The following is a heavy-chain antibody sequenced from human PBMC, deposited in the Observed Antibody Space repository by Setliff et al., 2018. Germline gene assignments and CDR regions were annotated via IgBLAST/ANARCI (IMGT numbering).Heavy chain of an antibody. J-gene: IGHJ6*03. D-gene: IGHD3-10*01. CDR3: ARDSRARHYMDV. CDR2: ILFSGDT. Sequence: SETLSLTCAVSGYSISSGFSWVWIRQSPAKGLEWIGRILFSGDTYYNTSLNSRVTISGDTSKNQFSLNLSSVTAADTAVYYCARDSRARHYMDVWGKGTTVTVSS. CDR1: GYSISSGFS. V-gene: IGHV4-38-2*02.